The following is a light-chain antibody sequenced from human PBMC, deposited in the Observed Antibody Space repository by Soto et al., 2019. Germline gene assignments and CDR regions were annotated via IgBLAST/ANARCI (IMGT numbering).Light chain of an antibody. J-gene: IGLJ1*01. Sequence: SYELTQVPSVSVSPGQTARITWSGDVRGENYADWYQQKPGQAPELVIYEENELYPGIPERLSGSTSGSTTTLTISRVLTEDATDSYCLSGDEDNVFGSGTKVTVL. V-gene: IGLV3-22*01. CDR1: VRGENY. CDR2: EEN. CDR3: LSGDEDNV.